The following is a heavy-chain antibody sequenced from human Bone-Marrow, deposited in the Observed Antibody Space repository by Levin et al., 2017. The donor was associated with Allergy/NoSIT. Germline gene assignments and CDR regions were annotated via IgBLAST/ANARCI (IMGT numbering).Heavy chain of an antibody. CDR3: ATTVTTFFDP. D-gene: IGHD4-17*01. CDR1: GFPFSDYS. V-gene: IGHV3-11*01. Sequence: GGSLRLSCTASGFPFSDYSMSWIRQAPGKGLEWVSYISSSGNNIYYGDSVRGRFTISWDNANNSLYLQMNSLRAEDTAVYYCATTVTTFFDPWGQGTLVTVSS. CDR2: ISSSGNNI. J-gene: IGHJ5*02.